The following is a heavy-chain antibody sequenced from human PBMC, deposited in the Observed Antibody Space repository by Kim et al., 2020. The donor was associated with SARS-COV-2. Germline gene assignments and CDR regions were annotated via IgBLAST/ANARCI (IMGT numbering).Heavy chain of an antibody. J-gene: IGHJ5*02. CDR1: GFTFSSYE. Sequence: GGSLRLSCAASGFTFSSYEMNWVRQAPGKGLEWVSYISSSGSTIYYADSVKGRFTISRDNAKNSLYLQMNSLRAEDTAVYHCARIITIFSTWGQGTLVTVSS. CDR3: ARIITIFST. CDR2: ISSSGSTI. V-gene: IGHV3-48*03. D-gene: IGHD3-3*01.